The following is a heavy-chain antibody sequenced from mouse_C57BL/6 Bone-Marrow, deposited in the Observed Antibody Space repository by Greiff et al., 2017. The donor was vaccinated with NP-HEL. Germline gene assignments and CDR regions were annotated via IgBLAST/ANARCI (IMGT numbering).Heavy chain of an antibody. V-gene: IGHV14-4*01. CDR3: TPDAWFAY. J-gene: IGHJ3*01. Sequence: VHVKQSGAELVRPGASVKLSCTASGFNIKDDYMHWVKQRPEQGLEWIGWIDPENGDTEYASKFQGKATITADTSSNTAYLQLSSLTSEDTAVYYCTPDAWFAYWGQGTLVTVSA. CDR2: IDPENGDT. CDR1: GFNIKDDY.